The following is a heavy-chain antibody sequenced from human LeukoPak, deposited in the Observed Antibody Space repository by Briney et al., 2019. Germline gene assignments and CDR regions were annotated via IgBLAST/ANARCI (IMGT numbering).Heavy chain of an antibody. D-gene: IGHD6-13*01. CDR3: ARGPRDSSSLFGYYYYGMDV. V-gene: IGHV4-34*01. CDR2: INRSGNT. CDR1: GGSFSSYY. Sequence: PSETLSHTCAVYGGSFSSYYWSWIRQPPGKGLEWIGEINRSGNTNYNPSLKSRVTISVDTSKNQFSPKLSSVTAADTAVYYCARGPRDSSSLFGYYYYGMDVWGQGTTVTVSS. J-gene: IGHJ6*02.